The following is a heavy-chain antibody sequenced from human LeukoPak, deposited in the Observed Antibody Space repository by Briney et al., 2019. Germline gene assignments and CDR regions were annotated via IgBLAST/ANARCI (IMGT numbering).Heavy chain of an antibody. V-gene: IGHV4-39*01. CDR2: IYYSGST. D-gene: IGHD1-26*01. CDR1: GGSISSSNW. CDR3: ARSTGSYYY. Sequence: TSSGTLSLTCAVSGGSISSSNWWNWIRQPPGKGLEWIGSIYYSGSTYYNPSLKSRVTISIDTSKNQFSLKLSFVTAADTAVYYCARSTGSYYYWGQGTLVTVSS. J-gene: IGHJ4*02.